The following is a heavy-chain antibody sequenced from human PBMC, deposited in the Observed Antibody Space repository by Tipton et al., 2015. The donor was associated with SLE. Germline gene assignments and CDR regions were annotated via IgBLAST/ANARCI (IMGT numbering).Heavy chain of an antibody. CDR1: GFTFSSYG. D-gene: IGHD2-15*01. Sequence: SLRLSCAASGFTFSSYGMHWVRQAPGKGLEWVAVISYDGSNKYYADFVKGRFTISRDNSKNTLYLQMNSLRAEDTAVYYCAKGLRGYCSGGSCYGDAFDIWGQGTMVTVSS. V-gene: IGHV3-30*18. J-gene: IGHJ3*02. CDR3: AKGLRGYCSGGSCYGDAFDI. CDR2: ISYDGSNK.